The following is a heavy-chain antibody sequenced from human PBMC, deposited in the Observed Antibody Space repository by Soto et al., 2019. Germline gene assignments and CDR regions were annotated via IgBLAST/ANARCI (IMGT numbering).Heavy chain of an antibody. J-gene: IGHJ4*02. CDR3: ARAVGATTLSD. CDR1: GYTFTSYY. CDR2: TKPSGGYT. D-gene: IGHD1-26*01. Sequence: ASVKVSCKASGYTFTSYYMHWVRQAPGQGLEWVGITKPSGGYTTYAQKFRGRVTMTRDTSTSTAYMELSSLRSEDTAVYYCARAVGATTLSDWGQGTLVTVSS. V-gene: IGHV1-46*01.